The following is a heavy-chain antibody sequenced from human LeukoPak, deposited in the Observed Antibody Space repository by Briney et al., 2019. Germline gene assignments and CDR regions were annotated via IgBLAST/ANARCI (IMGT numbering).Heavy chain of an antibody. Sequence: ASVKVSCKASGYTFTSYGISWVRQAHGQGLERMGWISAYNGNTNYAQKLQGRVTMTTDTSTSTAYMELRSLRSDDTAVYYCAVVVVAATRAFDAFDIWGQGTMVTVSS. V-gene: IGHV1-18*01. CDR3: AVVVVAATRAFDAFDI. CDR2: ISAYNGNT. CDR1: GYTFTSYG. D-gene: IGHD2-15*01. J-gene: IGHJ3*02.